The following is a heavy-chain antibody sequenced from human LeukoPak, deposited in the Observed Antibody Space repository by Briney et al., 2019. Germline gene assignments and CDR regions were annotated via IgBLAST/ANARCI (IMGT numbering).Heavy chain of an antibody. D-gene: IGHD1-1*01. CDR3: ARGWSDSSPYDC. CDR2: ITGGSTYI. J-gene: IGHJ4*02. V-gene: IGHV3-21*01. Sequence: GGSLRLSCAASGFTVSSNHVSWVRQAPGRGLEWVSTITGGSTYIYYADSVKGRFTISRDNTENSLSLQMNSLRVDDTAVYYCARGWSDSSPYDCWGQGTLVTVSS. CDR1: GFTVSSNH.